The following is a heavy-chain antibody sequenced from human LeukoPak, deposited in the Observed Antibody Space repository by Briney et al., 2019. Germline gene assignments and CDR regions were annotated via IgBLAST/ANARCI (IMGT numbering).Heavy chain of an antibody. CDR2: IFPHDSDT. D-gene: IGHD2-2*02. J-gene: IGHJ6*02. CDR1: GYSSMDYW. CDR3: TRYGMRGCTSTNCYTSYYHYVMDV. Sequence: GESLKISWKRSGYSSMDYWIGWVRQMPGKGPELMGFIFPHDSDTKYSTSCQGHVTISVTKSTSTAHLQWSSLKASDTAVYYCTRYGMRGCTSTNCYTSYYHYVMDVWGQGTTVIVSS. V-gene: IGHV5-51*01.